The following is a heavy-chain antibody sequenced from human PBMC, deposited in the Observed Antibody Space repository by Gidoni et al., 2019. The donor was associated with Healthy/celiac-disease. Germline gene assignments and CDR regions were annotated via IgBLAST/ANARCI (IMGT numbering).Heavy chain of an antibody. CDR2: ISWNSGSI. CDR1: GFTLDDDA. J-gene: IGHJ4*02. CDR3: AKAAVVVITPLYYSAS. D-gene: IGHD3-22*01. V-gene: IGHV3-9*01. Sequence: EVQLVECGGGLVQPGGARRLACAASGFTLDDDAMPWVRQAPGKGLVWVSGISWNSGSIGYADSVQGRFTISRDHAKNSLYLQLNSLRAEDTALYYCAKAAVVVITPLYYSASWGQGTLVTVSS.